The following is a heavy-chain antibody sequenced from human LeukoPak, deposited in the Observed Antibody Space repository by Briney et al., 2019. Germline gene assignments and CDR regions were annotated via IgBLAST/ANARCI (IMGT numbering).Heavy chain of an antibody. CDR2: IYYSGST. D-gene: IGHD5-18*01. Sequence: SETLSLTCTVSGGSISISSSYWGWIRQPPGMGLEWIATIYYSGSTYYNPSLKSRVTISVDTSKNQFSLKLSSVTAADTAAYYCARRFGYSYGYWFDPWGQGTLVTVSS. CDR1: GGSISISSSY. V-gene: IGHV4-39*01. CDR3: ARRFGYSYGYWFDP. J-gene: IGHJ5*02.